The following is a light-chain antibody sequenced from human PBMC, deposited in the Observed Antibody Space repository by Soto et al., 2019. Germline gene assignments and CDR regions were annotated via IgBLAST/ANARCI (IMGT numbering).Light chain of an antibody. CDR1: QSVSSN. CDR2: GAS. CDR3: QQYNNWPRT. V-gene: IGKV3-15*01. J-gene: IGKJ1*01. Sequence: EIVMTQSPATLSVSPGERATLSCRASQSVSSNLAWYQQKPGQAPRLLIYGASTRATGIPARFSGSGSGTECTLNISILQSEDFAVYYCQQYNNWPRTFGQGTKVEIK.